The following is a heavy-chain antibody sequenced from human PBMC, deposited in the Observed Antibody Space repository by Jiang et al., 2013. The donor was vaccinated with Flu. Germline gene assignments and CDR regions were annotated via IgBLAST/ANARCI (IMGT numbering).Heavy chain of an antibody. CDR1: GFTFSSYA. D-gene: IGHD2-2*01. Sequence: VQLVESGGGLVQPGGSLRLSCAASGFTFSSYAMSWVRQAPGKGLEWVSAISGSGGSTYYADSVKGRFTISRDNSKNTLYLQMNSLRAEDTAVYYCAKGDCSSTSCRYYYYYGMDVWGQGTTVTVSS. CDR3: AKGDCSSTSCRYYYYYGMDV. J-gene: IGHJ6*02. CDR2: ISGSGGST. V-gene: IGHV3-23*04.